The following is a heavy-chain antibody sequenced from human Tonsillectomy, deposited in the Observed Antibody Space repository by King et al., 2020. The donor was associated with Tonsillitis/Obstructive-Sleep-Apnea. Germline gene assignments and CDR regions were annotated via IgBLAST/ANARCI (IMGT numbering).Heavy chain of an antibody. V-gene: IGHV3-23*04. J-gene: IGHJ4*02. CDR2: ISGGGVST. CDR3: AKAMVQGIIITIFDY. Sequence: QLVQSGGGLVQPGGSLRLSCAASGITFSSYAMCWVRLAPGKGLEWGSTISGGGVSTCYAASVKGRFTSSRDNSKNTLYLQMNSLRAEDTAVYYCAKAMVQGIIITIFDYWGQGTLVTVSS. D-gene: IGHD3-10*01. CDR1: GITFSSYA.